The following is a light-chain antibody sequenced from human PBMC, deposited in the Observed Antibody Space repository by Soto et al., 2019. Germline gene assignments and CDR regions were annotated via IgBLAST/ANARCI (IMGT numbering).Light chain of an antibody. CDR1: SSNIGAGYD. Sequence: QSVLTQPPSVSGAPGQTVTISCIGSSSNIGAGYDVHWYQQFPGTAPKLLIYGNDNRPSGVPDRFSGSNSGTSASLAITGLQAEDEAEYYCQSYDSSLSGSGVFGGGTKLTVL. CDR2: GND. V-gene: IGLV1-40*01. CDR3: QSYDSSLSGSGV. J-gene: IGLJ3*02.